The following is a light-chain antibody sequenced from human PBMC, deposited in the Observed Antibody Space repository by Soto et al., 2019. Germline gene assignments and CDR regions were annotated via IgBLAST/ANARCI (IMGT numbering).Light chain of an antibody. CDR3: QQYNTLPPYP. CDR2: KAS. Sequence: DIQMTQSPSTLSASVGDRVTITCRASQNVNTWLAWYQQKPGKAPKVLIYKASSLQSGAPSRFSGSGSGTEFTLTISSLQPDDFATYYCQQYNTLPPYPFGQGTKVEIK. V-gene: IGKV1-5*03. J-gene: IGKJ2*01. CDR1: QNVNTW.